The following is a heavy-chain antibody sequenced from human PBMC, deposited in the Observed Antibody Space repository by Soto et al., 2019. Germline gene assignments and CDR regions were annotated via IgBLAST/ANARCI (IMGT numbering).Heavy chain of an antibody. CDR1: GYTFTSYA. CDR3: ASDPTRAYYYGSGSYYAWYFDL. Sequence: QVQLVQSGAEVKKPGASVKVSCKASGYTFTSYAMHWVRQAPGQRLEWMGWINAGNGNTKYSQKFQGRVTITRDTSASTAYMELSSLRSEDTAVYYCASDPTRAYYYGSGSYYAWYFDLWGRGTLVTVSS. J-gene: IGHJ2*01. CDR2: INAGNGNT. D-gene: IGHD3-10*01. V-gene: IGHV1-3*01.